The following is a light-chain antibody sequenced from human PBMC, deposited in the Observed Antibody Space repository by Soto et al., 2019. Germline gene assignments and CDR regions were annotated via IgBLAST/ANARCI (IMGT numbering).Light chain of an antibody. V-gene: IGKV3-15*01. CDR3: QQYNDWPLT. CDR1: QSVSSN. Sequence: EIVMTQSPVTLSVSPGERATLSCRASQSVSSNLAWYQQKPGQAPRLLIYGASTRATGFPARFSGSGSGTDFTLTISSLQSEDFALYYCQQYNDWPLTFGGGTKVEIK. CDR2: GAS. J-gene: IGKJ4*01.